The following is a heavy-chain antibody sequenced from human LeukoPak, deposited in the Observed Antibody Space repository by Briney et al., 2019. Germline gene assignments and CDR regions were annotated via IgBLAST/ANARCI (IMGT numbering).Heavy chain of an antibody. D-gene: IGHD6-19*01. Sequence: PGGSPRLSCEASAFTFSSYWMSWVRQAPGKGLEWVANIKEDGSEINYVDSVKGRFTISRDNAKNSLFLQMNSLRVEDTAVYYCAKPRENSSGVGRYFDYWGQGTLVTVSS. CDR1: AFTFSSYW. CDR2: IKEDGSEI. V-gene: IGHV3-7*03. CDR3: AKPRENSSGVGRYFDY. J-gene: IGHJ4*02.